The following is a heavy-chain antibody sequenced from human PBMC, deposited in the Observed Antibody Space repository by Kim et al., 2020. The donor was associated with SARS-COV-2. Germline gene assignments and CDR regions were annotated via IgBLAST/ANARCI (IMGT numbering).Heavy chain of an antibody. V-gene: IGHV4-39*01. CDR3: AKGLN. Sequence: IYYSGTPNHNPSLKSRVTISIDTSKNQFSLKLSSVTAADTAVYYCAKGLNWGQGTLVTVSS. J-gene: IGHJ4*02. CDR2: IYYSGTP.